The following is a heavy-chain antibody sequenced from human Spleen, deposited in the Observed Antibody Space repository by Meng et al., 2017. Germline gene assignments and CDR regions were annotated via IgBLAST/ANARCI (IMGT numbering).Heavy chain of an antibody. Sequence: SETLSLTCVVSGGSFSDYYWSWIRQPPGKGLEWIGEINHSGSTNYNPSLKSRVTISVDTSNNQFSLRLNSVSAADTAVYYCARQDKTADETFDFWGQGTLVTVSS. CDR3: ARQDKTADETFDF. CDR2: INHSGST. J-gene: IGHJ4*02. V-gene: IGHV4-34*09. D-gene: IGHD2-15*01. CDR1: GGSFSDYY.